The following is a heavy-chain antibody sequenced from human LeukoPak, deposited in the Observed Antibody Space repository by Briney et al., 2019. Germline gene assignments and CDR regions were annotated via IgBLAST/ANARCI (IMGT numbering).Heavy chain of an antibody. V-gene: IGHV4-31*03. CDR3: ARARLANWFDP. CDR1: GGSISSGGYY. J-gene: IGHJ5*02. D-gene: IGHD6-25*01. Sequence: SETLSLTCTVSGGSISSGGYYWSWIRQHPGKGLEWSGYIYYSGSTYYNPSLKSRVTISVDTSKNQFSLKLSSVTAADTAVYYCARARLANWFDPWGQGTLVTVSS. CDR2: IYYSGST.